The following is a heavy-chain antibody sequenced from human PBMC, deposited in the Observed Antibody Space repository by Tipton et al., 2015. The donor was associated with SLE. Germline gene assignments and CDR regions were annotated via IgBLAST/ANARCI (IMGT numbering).Heavy chain of an antibody. D-gene: IGHD6-19*01. CDR1: GFIFSSYN. CDR2: ISSSSTYI. Sequence: SLRLSCAASGFIFSSYNMNWVRQAPGKGVEWVSSISSSSTYIYYADSVKGRFTISRDNAKNSLYLQMNSLRTEDTAVYYCARRRQWPEECDYWGQGTLVTVSS. V-gene: IGHV3-21*01. CDR3: ARRRQWPEECDY. J-gene: IGHJ4*02.